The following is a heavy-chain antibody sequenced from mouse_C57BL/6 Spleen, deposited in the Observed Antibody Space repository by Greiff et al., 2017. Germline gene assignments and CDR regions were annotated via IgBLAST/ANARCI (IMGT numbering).Heavy chain of an antibody. V-gene: IGHV2-5*01. Sequence: QVQLQQSGPGLVQPSQSLSITCTVSGFSLTSYGVHWVRQSPGKGLEWLGVIWRGGSTDYNAAFMSRLSITKDNSKSQVFFKMNSLQADDTAIYYCAKNEDSNFSWFAYWGQGTLVTVSA. J-gene: IGHJ3*01. CDR1: GFSLTSYG. D-gene: IGHD2-5*01. CDR3: AKNEDSNFSWFAY. CDR2: IWRGGST.